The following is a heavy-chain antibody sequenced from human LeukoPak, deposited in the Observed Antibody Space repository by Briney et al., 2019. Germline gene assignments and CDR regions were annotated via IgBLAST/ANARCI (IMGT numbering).Heavy chain of an antibody. D-gene: IGHD3-10*01. Sequence: PSETLSLTCAVSGGSISSGGYSRRWIRQPPGKGLEWIGYIYHTGSTFYNPSLKSRVTISLDRSKNQFSLELSSVTAADTAVYYCAREVPGGSGSFHLDYWGQGTLVTVSS. CDR1: GGSISSGGYS. V-gene: IGHV4-30-2*01. CDR3: AREVPGGSGSFHLDY. J-gene: IGHJ4*02. CDR2: IYHTGST.